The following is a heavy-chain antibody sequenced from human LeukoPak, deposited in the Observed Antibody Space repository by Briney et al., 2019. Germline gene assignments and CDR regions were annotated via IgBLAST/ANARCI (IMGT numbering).Heavy chain of an antibody. J-gene: IGHJ6*03. CDR1: GFTFSSYE. CDR3: ARCYYDSSGYSPSHYYYYYMDV. Sequence: PGGSLRLSCAASGFTFSSYEMNWVRQAPGKGLEWVSYISSSGSTIYYADSVKGRFTISRDNAKNSLYLQMNSLRAEDTAVYYCARCYYDSSGYSPSHYYYYYMDVWGKGTTVTISS. CDR2: ISSSGSTI. D-gene: IGHD3-22*01. V-gene: IGHV3-48*03.